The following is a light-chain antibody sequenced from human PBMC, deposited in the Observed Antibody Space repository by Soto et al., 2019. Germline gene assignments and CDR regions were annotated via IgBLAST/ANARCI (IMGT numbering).Light chain of an antibody. CDR2: GAS. CDR3: QQYSSAPRT. V-gene: IGKV1-27*01. J-gene: IGKJ1*01. Sequence: DIQMTQSPSSLSASVGDRVTITCRASQGISSSLAWYQQKAGKVPKLLIHGASTLQSGVPSRFTGSGSGTDFTLTISSLQPEDVATYYCQQYSSAPRTFGQGTKVEIK. CDR1: QGISSS.